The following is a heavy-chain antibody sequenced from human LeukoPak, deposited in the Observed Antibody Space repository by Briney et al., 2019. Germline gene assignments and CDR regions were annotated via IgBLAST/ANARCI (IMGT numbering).Heavy chain of an antibody. Sequence: PSQTLSLTCTVSGGSISSGSYYWSWIRQPAGKGLEWIGRIYTSGSTNYNPSLKSRVTMSVDTSKNQFSLKLSSVTAADTAVYYCARAGSRGIGPVWGQGTMVTVSS. J-gene: IGHJ3*01. D-gene: IGHD3-10*01. CDR2: IYTSGST. V-gene: IGHV4-61*02. CDR1: GGSISSGSYY. CDR3: ARAGSRGIGPV.